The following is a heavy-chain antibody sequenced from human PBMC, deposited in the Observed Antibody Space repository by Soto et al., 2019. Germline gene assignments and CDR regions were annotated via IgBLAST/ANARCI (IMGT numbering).Heavy chain of an antibody. CDR1: GFTFSSYG. Sequence: GGSLRLSCAASGFTFSSYGMHWVRQAPGKGLEWVAVIWYDGSNKYYADSVKGRFTISRDNSKNTLYLQMNSLRAEDTAVYYCARDYDFWGGYSDAFDIWGQGTMVTVSS. CDR3: ARDYDFWGGYSDAFDI. D-gene: IGHD3-3*01. CDR2: IWYDGSNK. V-gene: IGHV3-33*01. J-gene: IGHJ3*02.